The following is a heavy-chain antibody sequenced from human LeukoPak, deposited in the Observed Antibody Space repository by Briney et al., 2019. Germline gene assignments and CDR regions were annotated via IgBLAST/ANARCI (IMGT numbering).Heavy chain of an antibody. CDR2: IYTSGST. Sequence: PSETLSLTCTVSGGSISSYYWSWIRQPAGKGLEWIGRIYTSGSTNYNPSLKSRVTMSVDTSKNQFSLKLSSVTAADTAVYYCARGLFYGDYVSYYYYMDVWGKGTTVTVSS. V-gene: IGHV4-4*07. CDR1: GGSISSYY. J-gene: IGHJ6*03. D-gene: IGHD4-17*01. CDR3: ARGLFYGDYVSYYYYMDV.